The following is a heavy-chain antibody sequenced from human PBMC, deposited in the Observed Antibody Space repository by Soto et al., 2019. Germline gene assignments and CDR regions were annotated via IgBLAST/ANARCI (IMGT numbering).Heavy chain of an antibody. CDR3: ARVKVPAAILGAFDL. V-gene: IGHV1-18*01. J-gene: IGHJ3*01. Sequence: QVQLVQSGAEMKKPGASVKVSCKASGYTFSTYGITWVRQAPGQGLDWMGWINPLKGDTNSEARFQDRVTMTTDTSTRTAYMELRSLRSDDTDVYYCARVKVPAAILGAFDLWGQGTLVTVSS. CDR1: GYTFSTYG. D-gene: IGHD2-2*01. CDR2: INPLKGDT.